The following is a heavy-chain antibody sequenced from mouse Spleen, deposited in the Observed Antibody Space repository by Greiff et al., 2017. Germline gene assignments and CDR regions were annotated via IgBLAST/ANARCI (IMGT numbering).Heavy chain of an antibody. D-gene: IGHD2-5*01. Sequence: EVKVVESGGGLVKPGGSLKLSCAASGFTFSAYGMHWVRQAPEKGLEWVAYISSGSSTIYYADTVKGRSTISRDNAKNTLFLQMTSLRSEDTAMYYCARYSNYAMDCWGQGTSVTVSS. CDR3: ARYSNYAMDC. J-gene: IGHJ4*01. CDR1: GFTFSAYG. V-gene: IGHV5-17*01. CDR2: ISSGSSTI.